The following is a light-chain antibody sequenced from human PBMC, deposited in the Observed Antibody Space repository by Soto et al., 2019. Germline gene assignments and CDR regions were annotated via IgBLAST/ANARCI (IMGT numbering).Light chain of an antibody. CDR3: QQYNTLPPYT. CDR2: KAS. Sequence: DIQMTQSPSTLSASVGDRVTITCRASQNVNTWLAWYQQKPGKAPKVLIYKASSLQSGAPSRFSGSGSGTEFTLTISSLQPDDFATYYCQQYNTLPPYTFSQGTKVEIK. CDR1: QNVNTW. J-gene: IGKJ2*01. V-gene: IGKV1-5*03.